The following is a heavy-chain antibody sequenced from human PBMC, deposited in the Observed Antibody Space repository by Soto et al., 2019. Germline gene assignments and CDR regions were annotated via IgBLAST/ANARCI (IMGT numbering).Heavy chain of an antibody. J-gene: IGHJ6*02. V-gene: IGHV4-59*01. CDR1: GGSISSYY. D-gene: IGHD6-19*01. Sequence: SETLSLTCTVSGGSISSYYWSWIRQPPGKGLEWIGYIYYSGSTNYNPSLKSRVTISVDTSKNQFSLKLSSVTAADTAVYYCARGRDSSGWYGYYYGMDVWGQGTTVTVSS. CDR3: ARGRDSSGWYGYYYGMDV. CDR2: IYYSGST.